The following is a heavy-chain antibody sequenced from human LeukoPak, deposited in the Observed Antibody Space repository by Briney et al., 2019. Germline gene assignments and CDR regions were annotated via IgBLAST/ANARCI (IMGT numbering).Heavy chain of an antibody. D-gene: IGHD2-2*01. CDR2: IYHSGST. J-gene: IGHJ3*02. V-gene: IGHV4-38-2*01. Sequence: SETLSLTCAVSGYSISSGYYWGWIRQPPGKGLEWIGSIYHSGSTYYNPSLKSRVTISGDTSKNQFSLKRSSVTAADTAVYYCARRHERPDIVVVQGAFDIWGQGTMVTVSS. CDR1: GYSISSGYY. CDR3: ARRHERPDIVVVQGAFDI.